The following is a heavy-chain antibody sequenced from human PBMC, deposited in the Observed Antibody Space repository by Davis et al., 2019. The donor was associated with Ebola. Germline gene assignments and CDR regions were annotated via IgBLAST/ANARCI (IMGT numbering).Heavy chain of an antibody. CDR2: INPNDGRT. V-gene: IGHV1-46*01. Sequence: AALVKVSCKASGYTFTNYYMHWVRQAPGQGLEWMGMINPNDGRTIYAQKFQGRVTVTRDTSTTTVYMELSSLRSGDTAVYFCARDEFDYWGQGTLVTVSS. J-gene: IGHJ4*02. CDR3: ARDEFDY. CDR1: GYTFTNYY.